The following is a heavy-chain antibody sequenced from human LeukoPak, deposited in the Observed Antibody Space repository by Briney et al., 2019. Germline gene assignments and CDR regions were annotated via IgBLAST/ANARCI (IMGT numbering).Heavy chain of an antibody. CDR1: GFTFTNYP. D-gene: IGHD2-2*01. CDR2: ISYDVITK. J-gene: IGHJ6*04. V-gene: IGHV3-30-3*01. CDR3: ATAGYCSSTSCPYYYYYGMNV. Sequence: GRSLRLSCSASGFTFTNYPIHWVRQAPGKGLEWVAVISYDVITKYYADSVKGRFTLSRDNSKNILFLQMDSLRSEDTAVYYCATAGYCSSTSCPYYYYYGMNVWGKGTTVTVSS.